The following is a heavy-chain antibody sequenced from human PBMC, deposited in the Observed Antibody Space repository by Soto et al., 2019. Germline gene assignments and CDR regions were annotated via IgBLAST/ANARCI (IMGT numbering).Heavy chain of an antibody. D-gene: IGHD5-18*01. Sequence: PSETLSLTCTVSGGSISSGGYYWSWIRQHPGKGLEWIGYIYYSGSTYYNPSLKSRVTISVDTSKNQFSLKLSSVTAADTAVYYCARVTDGRGSYGYRAHWFDPWGQGTLVTVSS. CDR1: GGSISSGGYY. CDR2: IYYSGST. V-gene: IGHV4-30-4*08. CDR3: ARVTDGRGSYGYRAHWFDP. J-gene: IGHJ5*02.